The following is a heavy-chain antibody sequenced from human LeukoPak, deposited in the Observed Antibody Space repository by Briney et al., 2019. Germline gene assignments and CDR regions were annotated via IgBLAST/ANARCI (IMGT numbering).Heavy chain of an antibody. J-gene: IGHJ4*02. Sequence: PGGSLRLSCAASGFTFSSYGMHWVRQAPGKGLEWVAVISYDGSNKYYADSVKGRFTISRDNSKNTLYLQMNSLRAEDTAVYYCARDTLAVAGQFDYWGQGTLVTVSS. D-gene: IGHD6-19*01. CDR3: ARDTLAVAGQFDY. CDR2: ISYDGSNK. V-gene: IGHV3-30*03. CDR1: GFTFSSYG.